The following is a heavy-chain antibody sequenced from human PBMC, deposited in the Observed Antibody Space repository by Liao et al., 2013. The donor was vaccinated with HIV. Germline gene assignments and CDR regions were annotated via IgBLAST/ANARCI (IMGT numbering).Heavy chain of an antibody. D-gene: IGHD3-22*01. CDR1: GGSVTNYY. V-gene: IGHV4-4*07. CDR2: IFVSGST. Sequence: HVQLQESGPGLVKPSETLSLTCTVSGGSVTNYYWSWIRQPAGKGLEWIGRIFVSGSTNYNPSLKSRVAISVDTSKNQFSLKLNSVTAADTAVYYCARGLYDRSGYYRYHFGHWGQGTRRSPSPQ. J-gene: IGHJ4*02. CDR3: ARGLYDRSGYYRYHFGH.